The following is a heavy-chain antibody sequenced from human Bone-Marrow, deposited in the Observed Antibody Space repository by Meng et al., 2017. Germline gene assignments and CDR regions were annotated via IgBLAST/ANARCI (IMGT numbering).Heavy chain of an antibody. V-gene: IGHV4-31*03. CDR1: GGSISSGNHY. D-gene: IGHD4-17*01. CDR2: IYYSGST. CDR3: ASLYGDSSVWYLDL. J-gene: IGHJ2*01. Sequence: QGRRRESGPGLVKPSQTLSLTCTVSGGSISSGNHYWSWIRQHPGKGLEYIGYIYYSGSTYYNPSLKSRVIISVDTSKNQFSLRLNSVTAADTAVYYCASLYGDSSVWYLDLWGRGTLVTVSS.